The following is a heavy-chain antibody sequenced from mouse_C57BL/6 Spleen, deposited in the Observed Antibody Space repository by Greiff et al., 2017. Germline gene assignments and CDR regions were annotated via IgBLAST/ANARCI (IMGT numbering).Heavy chain of an antibody. Sequence: EVQVVESGGGLVKPGGSLKLSCAASGFTFSSYAMSWVRQTPEKRLEWVATISDGGSYTYYPDNVKGRFTISRANAKNNLYLQMSHLKSEDTAMYYCARGGYYSNFLLDYWGQGTTLTVSS. V-gene: IGHV5-4*01. D-gene: IGHD2-5*01. J-gene: IGHJ2*01. CDR1: GFTFSSYA. CDR2: ISDGGSYT. CDR3: ARGGYYSNFLLDY.